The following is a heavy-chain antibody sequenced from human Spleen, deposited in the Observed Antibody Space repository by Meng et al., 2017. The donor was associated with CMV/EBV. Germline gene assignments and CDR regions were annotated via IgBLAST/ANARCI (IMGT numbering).Heavy chain of an antibody. CDR3: AKNPFPFCSSTNCYSHYFFDL. CDR2: ISSSSQTI. V-gene: IGHV3-48*04. Sequence: GESLKISCAASGFTFSDFSMNWVRQAPGKRPEWVSYISSSSQTIYYADSAKGRFTISRDDAENSLYLQMNSLRAEDTAMYYCAKNPFPFCSSTNCYSHYFFDLWGRGTLVTVSS. CDR1: GFTFSDFS. D-gene: IGHD2-2*01. J-gene: IGHJ2*01.